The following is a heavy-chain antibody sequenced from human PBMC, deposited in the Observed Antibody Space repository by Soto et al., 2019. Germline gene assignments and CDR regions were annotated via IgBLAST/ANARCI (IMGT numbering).Heavy chain of an antibody. D-gene: IGHD5-12*01. CDR2: ISAHSGNT. CDR1: GYTFISYG. Sequence: ASVKVYCKAFGYTFISYGISWVRQAPGQGLEWMGWISAHSGNTKYVEKFKDRVTMTIDTSTSTAYMELRSLRSDDTAIYYCARHPGGTPLYSGYDYYFDYWGLGTLVTVSS. V-gene: IGHV1-18*01. CDR3: ARHPGGTPLYSGYDYYFDY. J-gene: IGHJ4*01.